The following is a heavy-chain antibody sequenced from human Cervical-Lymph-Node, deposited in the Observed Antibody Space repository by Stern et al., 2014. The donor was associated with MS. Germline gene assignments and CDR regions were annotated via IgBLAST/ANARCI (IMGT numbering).Heavy chain of an antibody. Sequence: QMQLVQSGGGLVKPGGSLRLSCAGSGFTFGDYYMTWIRQAPGKGLEWVSFISATGSSIFYADSVKGRFYISRDNIQNSLYLNMNSLRADDTAVYYCARGLEVVVALTGLDYFYGMDVWGQGTTVTVSS. CDR3: ARGLEVVVALTGLDYFYGMDV. CDR1: GFTFGDYY. J-gene: IGHJ6*02. CDR2: ISATGSSI. D-gene: IGHD2-15*01. V-gene: IGHV3-11*01.